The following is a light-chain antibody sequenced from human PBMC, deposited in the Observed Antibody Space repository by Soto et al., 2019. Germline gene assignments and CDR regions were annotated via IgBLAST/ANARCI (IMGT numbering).Light chain of an antibody. J-gene: IGKJ1*01. CDR2: AAS. V-gene: IGKV1-39*01. CDR3: QQTDSTPQT. Sequence: DIQMTQSPSSLSASVGDRVTISCRASQSIRNYVSWYQQKPGTAPKLLIRAASTLQSGVPSRCSGSGSGTDFTITISSLQIEDFATYFCQQTDSTPQTFGQGTNVEI. CDR1: QSIRNY.